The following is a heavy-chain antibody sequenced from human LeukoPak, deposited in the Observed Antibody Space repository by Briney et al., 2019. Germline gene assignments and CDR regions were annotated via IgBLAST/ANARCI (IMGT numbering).Heavy chain of an antibody. J-gene: IGHJ3*02. Sequence: GASVKVSCKASGYTFTSYYMHWVRQAPGQGLEWMGIINPSGGSTSYAQKFQGRVTMTRDMSTSTVYMELSSLRSEDTAVYYCARLIGYCSSTSCVDAFDIWGQGTMVTVSS. V-gene: IGHV1-46*01. CDR3: ARLIGYCSSTSCVDAFDI. D-gene: IGHD2-2*03. CDR2: INPSGGST. CDR1: GYTFTSYY.